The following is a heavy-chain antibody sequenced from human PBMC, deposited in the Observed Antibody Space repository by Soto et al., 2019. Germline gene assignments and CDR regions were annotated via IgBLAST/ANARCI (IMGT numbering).Heavy chain of an antibody. V-gene: IGHV3-53*02. J-gene: IGHJ4*02. CDR2: IYSGGST. D-gene: IGHD6-13*01. CDR1: GFTVSSNY. CDR3: ARDNEKDSSSWYKFDY. Sequence: EVQLVETGGGLIQPGGSLRLSCAASGFTVSSNYMSWVRQAPGKGLEWVSVIYSGGSTYYADSVKGRFTISRDNSKNTLYLQMNSLRAEDTAVYYCARDNEKDSSSWYKFDYWGQGTLVTVSS.